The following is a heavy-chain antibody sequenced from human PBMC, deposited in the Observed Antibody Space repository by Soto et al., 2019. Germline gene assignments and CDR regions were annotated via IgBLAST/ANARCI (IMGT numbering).Heavy chain of an antibody. CDR2: IYYSGST. CDR1: GGSISSGGYY. Sequence: QVQLQESGPGLVKPSQTLSLTCTVSGGSISSGGYYWSWIRQHPGKGLEWIGYIYYSGSTYYNPSLKSRVTISVDTSKNQSSLKLSSVTAADTAVYYCAREAAGILNWFDPWGQGTLVTVSS. V-gene: IGHV4-31*03. J-gene: IGHJ5*02. D-gene: IGHD6-25*01. CDR3: AREAAGILNWFDP.